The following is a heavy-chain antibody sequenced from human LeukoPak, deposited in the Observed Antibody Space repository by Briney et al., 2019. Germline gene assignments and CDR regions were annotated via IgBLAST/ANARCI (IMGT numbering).Heavy chain of an antibody. Sequence: GGSLRLSCAASGFTFSSYAMHWVRQAPGKGLEWVAVISYDGSNKYYADSVKGRFTISRDNSKNTLYLQMNSLRAEDTAVYYCARDVDYWGQGTLVTVSS. J-gene: IGHJ4*02. CDR3: ARDVDY. CDR2: ISYDGSNK. CDR1: GFTFSSYA. V-gene: IGHV3-30-3*01.